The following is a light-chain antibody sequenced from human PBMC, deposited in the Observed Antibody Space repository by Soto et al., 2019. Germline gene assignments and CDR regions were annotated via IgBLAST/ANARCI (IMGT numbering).Light chain of an antibody. CDR2: DVN. J-gene: IGLJ2*01. CDR1: SSDVGAYNY. V-gene: IGLV2-14*01. Sequence: QSALTQPASVSGSPGQSITISCTGTSSDVGAYNYVSWYQQHPGKAPQLMIYDVNIRPSGVSNRFSGSKSGNTASLTISGLQAEDEADYYCTSWTTSTTMKFGGGTQLTVL. CDR3: TSWTTSTTMK.